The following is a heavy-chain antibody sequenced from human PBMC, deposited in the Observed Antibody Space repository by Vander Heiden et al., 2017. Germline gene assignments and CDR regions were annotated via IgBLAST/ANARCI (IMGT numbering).Heavy chain of an antibody. CDR1: GGSISSGGYY. J-gene: IGHJ6*02. CDR3: ARGPLSVTIGGGVIDYGMDV. CDR2: IYYSGST. D-gene: IGHD3-3*01. V-gene: IGHV4-31*01. Sequence: QVQLQESGPGLVKPSQTLSLTCTVSGGSISSGGYYWSWIRQHPGKGLEWIGYIYYSGSTYYNPSLKRLVTIAVDTSKNQFSLKLSSVTAADTAVYYCARGPLSVTIGGGVIDYGMDVWGQGTTVTVSS.